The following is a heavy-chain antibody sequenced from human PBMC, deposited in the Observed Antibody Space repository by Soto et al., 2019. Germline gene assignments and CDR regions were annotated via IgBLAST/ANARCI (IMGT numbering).Heavy chain of an antibody. J-gene: IGHJ4*02. Sequence: QVQLQESGPGLVKPSETLSLTCTVSGGSVSSGSYYWSWIRQPPGKGLEWIGYIYYSGSTNYNPSLKSRVTISLDTSKNQFSLKLSSVTAADTAVYYCARGEQLALYNFDYWGQGTLVTVSS. CDR1: GGSVSSGSYY. V-gene: IGHV4-61*01. CDR3: ARGEQLALYNFDY. CDR2: IYYSGST. D-gene: IGHD6-6*01.